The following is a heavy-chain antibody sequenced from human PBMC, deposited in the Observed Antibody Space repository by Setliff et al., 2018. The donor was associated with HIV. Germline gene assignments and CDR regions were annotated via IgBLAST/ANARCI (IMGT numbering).Heavy chain of an antibody. V-gene: IGHV4-4*07. CDR3: ASFDLSTTSSAD. J-gene: IGHJ1*01. CDR1: GGSISRYY. CDR2: IGPIYTSGST. D-gene: IGHD6-6*01. Sequence: KPSETLSLTCTVTGGSISRYYWTWIRQPAGKGLEWIGRIGPIYTSGSTKYNPSLESRVTMSVDTSKNQFSLRLYSVTAADTAVYYCASFDLSTTSSADLGQGALVTVSS.